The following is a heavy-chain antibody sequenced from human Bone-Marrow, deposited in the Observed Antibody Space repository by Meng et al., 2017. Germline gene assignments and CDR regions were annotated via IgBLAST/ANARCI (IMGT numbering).Heavy chain of an antibody. D-gene: IGHD6-13*01. Sequence: QITLKESGPTLVKPTQTLTLTCTFSGFSLSTSGVGVGWIRQPPGKALEWLALIYWNDDKRYSPSLKSRLTITKDTSKNQVVLTMTNMDPVDTATYYCAHDSYIAAADWFDPCFQGTLVTVSS. CDR2: IYWNDDK. CDR1: GFSLSTSGVG. J-gene: IGHJ5*02. V-gene: IGHV2-5*01. CDR3: AHDSYIAAADWFDP.